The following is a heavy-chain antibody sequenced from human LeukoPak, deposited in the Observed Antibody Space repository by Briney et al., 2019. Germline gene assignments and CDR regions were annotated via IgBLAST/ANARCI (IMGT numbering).Heavy chain of an antibody. CDR3: ARGPWGNYGGNRVGFDP. J-gene: IGHJ5*02. CDR1: GVSISSGGYS. Sequence: SQTLSLTCAVSGVSISSGGYSWSWIRQPPGKGLEWIGYIYHSGSTYYNPSLKSRVTISVDTSKNQSSLKLSSVPAADTAVYYCARGPWGNYGGNRVGFDPWGQGTLVTVSS. V-gene: IGHV4-30-2*01. D-gene: IGHD4-23*01. CDR2: IYHSGST.